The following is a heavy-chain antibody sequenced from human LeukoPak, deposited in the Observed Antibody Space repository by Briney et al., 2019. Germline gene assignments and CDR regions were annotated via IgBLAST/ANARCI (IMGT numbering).Heavy chain of an antibody. J-gene: IGHJ6*02. CDR1: GDSMTSSNHY. Sequence: LETLSLTCTVSGDSMTSSNHYWVWIRQPPGKGLEWIGSIYYGGSTYYNPSLKSRVTISQDTSKNQFSLKVNTVTAADTAVYHCARRSHCTGDSCYPVWGQGTTVTVSS. D-gene: IGHD2-15*01. V-gene: IGHV4-39*01. CDR3: ARRSHCTGDSCYPV. CDR2: IYYGGST.